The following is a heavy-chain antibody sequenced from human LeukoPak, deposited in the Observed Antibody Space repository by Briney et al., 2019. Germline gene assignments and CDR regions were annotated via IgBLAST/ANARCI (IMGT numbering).Heavy chain of an antibody. CDR3: ARGKTDIVVVGWFDP. CDR2: IYHSGST. J-gene: IGHJ5*02. CDR1: GGSISNGGYS. Sequence: SQTLSLTCAVSGGSISNGGYSWSWIRQPPGKGLEWIGYIYHSGSTYYNPSLKSRVTISVDRSKNQFSLKLSSVTAADTAVYYCARGKTDIVVVGWFDPWGQGTLVTVSS. V-gene: IGHV4-30-2*01. D-gene: IGHD2-2*01.